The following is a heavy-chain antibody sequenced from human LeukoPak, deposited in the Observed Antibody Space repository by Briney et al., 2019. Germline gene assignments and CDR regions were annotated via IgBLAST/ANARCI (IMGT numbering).Heavy chain of an antibody. CDR2: IRYDAIHK. CDR1: RFTFSTYC. J-gene: IGHJ6*03. V-gene: IGHV3-30*02. D-gene: IGHD5-12*01. Sequence: GRSLRLSCAVSRFTFSTYCMHWVSQAQGKGLEWVAFIRYDAIHKFYADSVKGRFTISRDNSKNTLYLQMNSLRAEDTAVYYCAKDPVKVTTIRRGPHYMDVWGKGTTVTISS. CDR3: AKDPVKVTTIRRGPHYMDV.